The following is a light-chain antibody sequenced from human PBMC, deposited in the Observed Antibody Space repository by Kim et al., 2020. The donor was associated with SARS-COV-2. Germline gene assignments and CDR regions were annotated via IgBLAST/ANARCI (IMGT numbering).Light chain of an antibody. V-gene: IGLV3-1*01. CDR3: QAWDTNTVV. Sequence: SYELTQPPSVSVSPGQTASITCSGDKLGDKYACWYQQKSGQSPVLVIYQDTKRPSGIPERFSGSNSGNTATLTITGTQAMDEGDYYCQAWDTNTVVFGEG. CDR2: QDT. J-gene: IGLJ2*01. CDR1: KLGDKY.